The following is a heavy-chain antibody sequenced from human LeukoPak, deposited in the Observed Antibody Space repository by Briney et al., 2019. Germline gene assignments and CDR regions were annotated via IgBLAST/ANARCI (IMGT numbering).Heavy chain of an antibody. D-gene: IGHD3-10*01. J-gene: IGHJ6*03. Sequence: PGGSLRLSCAASGFTFSSYGMHWVRQAPGKGLEWVAVIWYDGSDKYYADSVKGRFTISRDNSKNTLYLQMNSPRAEDTAVYYCAKGGGHYYYYMDVWGKGTTVTVSS. CDR2: IWYDGSDK. CDR3: AKGGGHYYYYMDV. CDR1: GFTFSSYG. V-gene: IGHV3-33*06.